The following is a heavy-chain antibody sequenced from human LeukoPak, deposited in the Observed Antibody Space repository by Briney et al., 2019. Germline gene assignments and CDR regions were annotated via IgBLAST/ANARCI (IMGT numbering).Heavy chain of an antibody. CDR3: ARGTRHPSH. CDR2: INHSGST. CDR1: GGSFSGYY. Sequence: SETLSLTCAVYGGSFSGYYWSWIRKPPGKGLEWIGEINHSGSTNYNPSLKSRVTISVDTSKNQFSLKLSSVTAADTAVYYCARGTRHPSHWGQGTLVTVSS. V-gene: IGHV4-34*01. J-gene: IGHJ4*02. D-gene: IGHD6-6*01.